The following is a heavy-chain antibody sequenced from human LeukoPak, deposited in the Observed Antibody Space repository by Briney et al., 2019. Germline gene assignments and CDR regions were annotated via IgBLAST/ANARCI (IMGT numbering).Heavy chain of an antibody. Sequence: PSETLSLTCTVSGGSTSIYYWSWIRQPPGKGLEWIGYIYNSGSTIYNPSLKSRVTISEDTSKNQFSLKLTSVTAADTAVYYCVRDRELTYWGQGTLVTVSS. CDR3: VRDRELTY. J-gene: IGHJ4*02. D-gene: IGHD1-26*01. V-gene: IGHV4-59*01. CDR1: GGSTSIYY. CDR2: IYNSGST.